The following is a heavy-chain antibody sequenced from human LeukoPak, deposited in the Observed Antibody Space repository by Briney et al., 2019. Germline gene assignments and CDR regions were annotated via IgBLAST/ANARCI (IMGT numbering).Heavy chain of an antibody. CDR3: AKSLSSCSSTGCPSPYYYYYMGV. CDR2: IIPIFATP. Sequence: SVKVSCKASGGTFNTYAISWVRQAPGQGLEWMGGIIPIFATPTYAQKFQGRVTITRDDSSSTAYMELNSLRSDDTAVYYCAKSLSSCSSTGCPSPYYYYYMGVWGEGTTVTVSS. CDR1: GGTFNTYA. V-gene: IGHV1-69*05. D-gene: IGHD2-2*01. J-gene: IGHJ6*03.